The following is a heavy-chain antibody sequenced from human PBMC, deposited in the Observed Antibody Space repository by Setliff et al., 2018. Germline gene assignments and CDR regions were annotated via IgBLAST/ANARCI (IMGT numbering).Heavy chain of an antibody. D-gene: IGHD3-9*01. CDR1: GYTFTSYA. CDR2: INAGNGNT. V-gene: IGHV1-3*01. J-gene: IGHJ4*02. Sequence: VASVKVSCKASGYTFTSYAMHWVRQAPGQRLEWMGWINAGNGNTKYSQKFQGWVTMTRNTSISTAYMELSSLRSEDTAVYYCARGLKLRYFDWPIDYWGQGTLVTVSS. CDR3: ARGLKLRYFDWPIDY.